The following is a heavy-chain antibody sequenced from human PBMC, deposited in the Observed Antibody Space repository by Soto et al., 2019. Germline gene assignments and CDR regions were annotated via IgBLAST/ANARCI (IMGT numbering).Heavy chain of an antibody. CDR3: VKDQGSGWYFDY. Sequence: EGSLRLSCAASGFTFINFAMSWVLQAPWKGLEWVSSISHTGNTIYYADSVKGRFTISRDNSKNTVYLQMNSQRAEDTALYYGVKDQGSGWYFDYWGKGTQVTVAS. CDR1: GFTFINFA. D-gene: IGHD6-19*01. V-gene: IGHV3-23*01. CDR2: ISHTGNTI. J-gene: IGHJ4*02.